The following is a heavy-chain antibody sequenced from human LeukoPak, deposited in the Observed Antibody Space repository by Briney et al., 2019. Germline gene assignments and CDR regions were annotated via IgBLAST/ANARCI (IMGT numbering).Heavy chain of an antibody. CDR2: IYYSGST. CDR1: GVSVSSNYA. D-gene: IGHD2-8*02. CDR3: VRGGYWAFDY. J-gene: IGHJ4*02. V-gene: IGHV4-4*02. Sequence: PSETLSLTCGVSGVSVSSNYAWSWVRQPPGKGLEWIGEIYYSGSTSYKSSLKRRVTMSVDKSKNQFSLTLSSVTAGDTAVYYCVRGGYWAFDYWGQGGLVIVSS.